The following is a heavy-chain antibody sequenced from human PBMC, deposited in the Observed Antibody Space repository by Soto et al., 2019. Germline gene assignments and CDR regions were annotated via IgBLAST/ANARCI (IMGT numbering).Heavy chain of an antibody. D-gene: IGHD1-1*01. V-gene: IGHV1-18*01. Sequence: GASVKVSCKAAGYTFINYGISWMRQVPGQGLEWMGWISAYNGETKYAQKFQGRVSMTTDTSTNTAYMELGSLRSEYRHVYYCARESGIELGTTSYGGQGTLVPIYS. CDR1: GYTFINYG. CDR2: ISAYNGET. J-gene: IGHJ4*02. CDR3: ARESGIELGTTSY.